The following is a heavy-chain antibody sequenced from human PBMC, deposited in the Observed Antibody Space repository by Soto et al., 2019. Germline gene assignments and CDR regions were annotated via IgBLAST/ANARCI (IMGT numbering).Heavy chain of an antibody. J-gene: IGHJ4*02. CDR2: TRNKANSYTT. V-gene: IGHV3-72*01. CDR3: ARVVGGYDPYYFDY. CDR1: GFTFSDHY. D-gene: IGHD5-12*01. Sequence: PGGSLRLSCAASGFTFSDHYMDWVRQAPGKGLEWVGRTRNKANSYTTEYAASVKGRFTISRDDSKNSLYLQMNSLKTEDTAVYYCARVVGGYDPYYFDYWGQGTLVTVSS.